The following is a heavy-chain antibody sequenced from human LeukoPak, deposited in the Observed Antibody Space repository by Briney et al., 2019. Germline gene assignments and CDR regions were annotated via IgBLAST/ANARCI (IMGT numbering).Heavy chain of an antibody. CDR3: AIIAAARTFDY. CDR1: GYTFTSCG. CDR2: ISAYNGNT. Sequence: ASVKVSCKASGYTFTSCGISWVRQAPGQGLEWMGWISAYNGNTNYAQELQGRVTMTTDTSTSTAYMELRSLRSDDTAVYYCAIIAAARTFDYWGQGTLVTVSS. V-gene: IGHV1-18*01. J-gene: IGHJ4*02. D-gene: IGHD6-13*01.